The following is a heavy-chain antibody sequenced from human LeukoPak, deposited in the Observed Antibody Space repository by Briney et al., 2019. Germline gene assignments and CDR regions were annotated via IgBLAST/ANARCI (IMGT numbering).Heavy chain of an antibody. V-gene: IGHV1-69*13. D-gene: IGHD3-22*01. CDR3: ARYDSSGYYPDY. J-gene: IGHJ4*02. CDR1: GGTFSSYA. Sequence: SVKVSCKASGGTFSSYAISWVRQAPGQGLEWMGGIIPIFGTANYAQKSQGRVTITADESTSTAYMELSSLRSEDTAVYYCARYDSSGYYPDYWGQGTLVTVSS. CDR2: IIPIFGTA.